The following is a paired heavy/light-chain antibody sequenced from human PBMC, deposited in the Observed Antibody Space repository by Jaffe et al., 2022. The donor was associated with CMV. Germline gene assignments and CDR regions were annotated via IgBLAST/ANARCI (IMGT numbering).Heavy chain of an antibody. CDR3: AKHRDSNGYNGFDY. J-gene: IGHJ4*02. Sequence: EVKLLESGGGLVQPGGSLRLSCAASGFTFRSYAMSWVRQAPGKGLEWVSPISDRGSNTYYVDSVKGRFTISRDNSKNTLYLQMDSLRAEDTAVYYCAKHRDSNGYNGFDYWGQGTLVTVSS. V-gene: IGHV3-23*01. D-gene: IGHD3-22*01. CDR2: ISDRGSNT. CDR1: GFTFRSYA.
Light chain of an antibody. V-gene: IGKV1-6*01. J-gene: IGKJ1*01. Sequence: AIQMTQSPSSLSASVGDRVTITCRASQDIRNDLGWYQQKPGKAPKVLINDASSLQSGVPSRFSGSGSGTDFTLTISNLQPEDFATYYCLQDYNYPWTFGQGTKVEFK. CDR2: DAS. CDR3: LQDYNYPWT. CDR1: QDIRND.